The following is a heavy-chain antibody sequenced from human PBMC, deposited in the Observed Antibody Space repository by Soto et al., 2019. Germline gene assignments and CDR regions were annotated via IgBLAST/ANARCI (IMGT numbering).Heavy chain of an antibody. Sequence: QVQLVQSGPEVKKPGSSVKVSCKASGGTFSSYTISWVRQAPGQGLEWMGRIIPILGIANYAQKFQGRVTITADKSTSTAYMELSSLRSEDTAVYYCARDGAGYDYRGWFDPWGQGTLVTVSS. CDR2: IIPILGIA. J-gene: IGHJ5*02. D-gene: IGHD4-17*01. CDR1: GGTFSSYT. CDR3: ARDGAGYDYRGWFDP. V-gene: IGHV1-69*08.